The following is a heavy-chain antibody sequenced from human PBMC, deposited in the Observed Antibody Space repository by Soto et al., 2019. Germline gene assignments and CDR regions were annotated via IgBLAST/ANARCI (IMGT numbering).Heavy chain of an antibody. D-gene: IGHD1-1*01. CDR2: MSHSGGT. CDR1: GGFVSSGNYY. Sequence: QEQLQQWGAGLLKPSETLSLTCAVYGGFVSSGNYYWSWIRQPPGKGLEWIGEMSHSGGTHFNPSLKSRVTISVDTSKNQFSLKMSSVTAADTALYYCARVERGTATTVVDAFDIWGPGTVVTVSS. CDR3: ARVERGTATTVVDAFDI. V-gene: IGHV4-34*01. J-gene: IGHJ3*02.